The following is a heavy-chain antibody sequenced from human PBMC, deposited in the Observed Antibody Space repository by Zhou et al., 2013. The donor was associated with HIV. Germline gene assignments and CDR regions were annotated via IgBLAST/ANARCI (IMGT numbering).Heavy chain of an antibody. J-gene: IGHJ5*02. CDR2: INPSGGST. D-gene: IGHD4-17*01. CDR3: ARVHPPGDDYAWFDP. V-gene: IGHV1-46*03. CDR1: GYTFTSYY. Sequence: QVQLVQSGAEVRKPGASVKVSCKASGYTFTSYYMHWVRQAPGQGLEWMGIINPSGGSTSYAQKFQGRVTMTRDTSTSTVYMELSSLRSEDTAVYYCARVHPPGDDYAWFDPWGQGTLVTVSS.